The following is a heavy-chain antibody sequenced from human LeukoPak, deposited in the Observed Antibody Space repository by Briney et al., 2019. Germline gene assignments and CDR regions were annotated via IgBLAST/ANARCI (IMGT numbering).Heavy chain of an antibody. V-gene: IGHV4-4*07. CDR1: GASISTYY. CDR2: IFASGST. J-gene: IGHJ4*02. Sequence: PSETPSLTCTVSGASISTYYWSWIRQPAGKGLEWIGRIFASGSTNYNPSLKSRIAMSVDTSKNQFSLNLTSVTAADTAMYYCVQDGPLRSDYWGQGTLVTVSS. D-gene: IGHD5/OR15-5a*01. CDR3: VQDGPLRSDY.